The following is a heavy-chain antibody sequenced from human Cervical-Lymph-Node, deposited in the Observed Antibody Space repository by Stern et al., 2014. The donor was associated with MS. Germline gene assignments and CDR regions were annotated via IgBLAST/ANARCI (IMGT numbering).Heavy chain of an antibody. Sequence: VQLVESGGGVVQPGRSLRLSCAASGFTFSSYAMHWVRQAPGKGPEYVEVIWFDGTNKYYADSVKGRFTISRDNSKNTLYLQMNSLRAEDTAVYYCATSSLHSGYDLPDAFDIWGQGTMVTVSS. CDR3: ATSSLHSGYDLPDAFDI. J-gene: IGHJ3*02. D-gene: IGHD5-12*01. CDR1: GFTFSSYA. V-gene: IGHV3-33*01. CDR2: IWFDGTNK.